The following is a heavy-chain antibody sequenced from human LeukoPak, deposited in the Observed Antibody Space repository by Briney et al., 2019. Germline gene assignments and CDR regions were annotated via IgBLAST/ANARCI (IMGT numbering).Heavy chain of an antibody. CDR3: ARGIAVAGTPDAFDI. CDR1: GYTFTSYC. CDR2: INPTGGST. D-gene: IGHD6-19*01. Sequence: GASVKVSCKASGYTFTSYCMHWVRQAPGQGLEWMGIINPTGGSTSYAQKFQGRVTMTRDTSTSTVYMDLSSLRSEDTAAYYCARGIAVAGTPDAFDIWGQGTLVTVAS. V-gene: IGHV1-46*01. J-gene: IGHJ3*02.